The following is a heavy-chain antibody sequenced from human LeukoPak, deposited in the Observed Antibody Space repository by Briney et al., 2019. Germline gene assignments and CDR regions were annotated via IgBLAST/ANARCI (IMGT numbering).Heavy chain of an antibody. Sequence: GGSLRLSCAASGFTFSSYAMHWVRQAPGKGLEWVAVISYDGSNKYYADSVKGRFTISRDNSKNTLYLQMNSLRAEDTAVYYCAKDTSGLGVAVADLHHDAFDIWGQGTMVTVSS. CDR2: ISYDGSNK. V-gene: IGHV3-30-3*01. J-gene: IGHJ3*02. CDR3: AKDTSGLGVAVADLHHDAFDI. D-gene: IGHD6-19*01. CDR1: GFTFSSYA.